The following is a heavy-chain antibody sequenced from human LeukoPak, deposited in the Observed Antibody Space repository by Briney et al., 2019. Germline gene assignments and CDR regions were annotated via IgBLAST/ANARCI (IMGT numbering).Heavy chain of an antibody. J-gene: IGHJ4*02. V-gene: IGHV4-59*01. Sequence: PSETLSLTCTVSGGSISYYYWGWIRQPPGKGLEWIGYIYYSGSTNYHPSLKSRVTISVDTSKNQFSVNLSSVTAADTAVYYCARADYYYDSSGYTYLFDYWGQGILVTVSS. D-gene: IGHD3-22*01. CDR1: GGSISYYY. CDR3: ARADYYYDSSGYTYLFDY. CDR2: IYYSGST.